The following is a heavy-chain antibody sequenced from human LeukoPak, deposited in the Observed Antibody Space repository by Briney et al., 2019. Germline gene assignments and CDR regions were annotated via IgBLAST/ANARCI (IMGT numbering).Heavy chain of an antibody. CDR3: AREGLRAAAGTPY. J-gene: IGHJ4*02. D-gene: IGHD6-13*01. CDR2: HYHTGRI. V-gene: IGHV4-39*07. CDR1: GGSISGTSYC. Sequence: SETLSLTCSVSGGSISGTSYCWGWIRQPPGKGPEWIGSHYHTGRIYHNPSLNSRVTISVDTSKNQFSLKLSSVTDADTAVYYCAREGLRAAAGTPYWGQGTLVTVSS.